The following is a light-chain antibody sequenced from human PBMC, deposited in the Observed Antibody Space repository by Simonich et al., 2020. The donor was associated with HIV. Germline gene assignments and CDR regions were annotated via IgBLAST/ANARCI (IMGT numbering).Light chain of an antibody. CDR1: QSVSSK. J-gene: IGKJ3*01. CDR2: GAS. CDR3: QQYNTYPFT. Sequence: EIVMTQSPATLSVSPGDTATLSCRASQSVSSKLAWYQQKPGQAPRLLISGASPRATGIPARFSGSGSGTEFTLTISSMQSEDFAVYYCQQYNTYPFTFGPGTKVDIK. V-gene: IGKV3-15*01.